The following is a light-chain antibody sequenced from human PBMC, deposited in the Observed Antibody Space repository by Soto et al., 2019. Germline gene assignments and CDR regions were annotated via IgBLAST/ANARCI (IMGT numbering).Light chain of an antibody. CDR2: STD. J-gene: IGLJ2*01. V-gene: IGLV7-43*01. CDR1: TGTVTSGHY. Sequence: QTVVTQEPSLTVSPGGTVTLTCASSTGTVTSGHYPNWLQQKPGQAPRALIYSTDTRHSWTPARFSGSLLGGKAALTLSGVQPEDEADYYCLLYYGGAVVFRGGTKLTVL. CDR3: LLYYGGAVV.